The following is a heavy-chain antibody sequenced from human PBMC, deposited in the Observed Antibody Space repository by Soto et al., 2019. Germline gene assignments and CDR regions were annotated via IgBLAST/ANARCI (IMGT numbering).Heavy chain of an antibody. D-gene: IGHD2-21*02. J-gene: IGHJ3*02. CDR2: ISYDGSNK. Sequence: QVQLVESGGGVVQPGRSLRLSCAASGFTFGSYAMHWVRQAPGKGLEWVAVISYDGSNKYYADSVKGRFTISRDNSKNTLYLQMNSLRAEDMAVYYCARDSAQLPSLAYCGGDCYYDAFDIWGQGTMVTVSS. CDR1: GFTFGSYA. CDR3: ARDSAQLPSLAYCGGDCYYDAFDI. V-gene: IGHV3-30-3*01.